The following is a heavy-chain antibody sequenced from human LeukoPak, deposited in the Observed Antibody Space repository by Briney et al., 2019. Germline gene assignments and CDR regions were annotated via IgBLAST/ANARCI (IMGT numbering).Heavy chain of an antibody. CDR1: GGSISSSSYY. D-gene: IGHD2-2*02. J-gene: IGHJ5*02. V-gene: IGHV4-39*07. Sequence: SETLSLTCTVSGGSISSSSYYWGWIRQPPGKGLEWIGSIYYSGSTYYNPSLKSRVTISVDTSKNQFSLKLSSVTAADTAVYYCASGGLGYCSSTSCYNNWFDPWGQGTLVTVSS. CDR3: ASGGLGYCSSTSCYNNWFDP. CDR2: IYYSGST.